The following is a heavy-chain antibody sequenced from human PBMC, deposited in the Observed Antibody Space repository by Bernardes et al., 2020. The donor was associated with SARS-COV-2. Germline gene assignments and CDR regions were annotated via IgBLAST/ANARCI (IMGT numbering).Heavy chain of an antibody. CDR2: IKTIGTT. V-gene: IGHV3-15*01. CDR1: GLALNDAY. J-gene: IGHJ4*02. Sequence: GGSLRLSCAASGLALNDAYMTWVRRAPGKGLEWVGRIKTIGTTDYATPVRGRFTISRDDSENILYLQLNSLKPEDTAVYYCSAAGIHWGPGTLVTVSS. D-gene: IGHD6-13*01. CDR3: SAAGIH.